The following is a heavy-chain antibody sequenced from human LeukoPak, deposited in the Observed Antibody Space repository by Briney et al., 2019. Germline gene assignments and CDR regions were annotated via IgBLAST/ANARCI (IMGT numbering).Heavy chain of an antibody. CDR2: INHSGST. CDR1: GASFSGYY. CDR3: ARGLRCSSTSCYGSKFRYYYYGMDV. J-gene: IGHJ6*04. D-gene: IGHD2-2*01. V-gene: IGHV4-34*01. Sequence: SETLSLTCAVYGASFSGYYWSWIRQPPGKGLEWLGEINHSGSTNYNPSLKSRVTISVDTSKNQFSLKLSSVTAADTAVYYCARGLRCSSTSCYGSKFRYYYYGMDVWGKGTTVTVSS.